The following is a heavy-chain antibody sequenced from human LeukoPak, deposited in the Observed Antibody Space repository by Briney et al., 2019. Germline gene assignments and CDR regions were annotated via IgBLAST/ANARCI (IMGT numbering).Heavy chain of an antibody. J-gene: IGHJ4*02. V-gene: IGHV5-51*01. D-gene: IGHD2/OR15-2a*01. CDR3: ARVLTRHGFDY. CDR2: MYPGDSDT. Sequence: GWIRQPAGKGLEWIGIMYPGDSDTRYSPAFQGQGTIETDKSISTASLQCSSLKASDTAMYYCARVLTRHGFDYWGQGTLVTVSS.